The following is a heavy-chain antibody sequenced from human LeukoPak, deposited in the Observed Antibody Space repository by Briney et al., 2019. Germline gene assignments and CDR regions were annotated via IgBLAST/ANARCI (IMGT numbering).Heavy chain of an antibody. CDR3: ARVPTTVTTVYFDY. D-gene: IGHD4-17*01. V-gene: IGHV3-53*01. J-gene: IGHJ4*02. CDR1: GFTVSSNY. Sequence: GGSLRLSCAASGFTVSSNYMSWVRQAPGKGLEWVSVIYSGGSTYYADSVKGRFTISRDNSKNTLYLQMNSLRAEDTAVYYCARVPTTVTTVYFDYWGQGTLVTVSS. CDR2: IYSGGST.